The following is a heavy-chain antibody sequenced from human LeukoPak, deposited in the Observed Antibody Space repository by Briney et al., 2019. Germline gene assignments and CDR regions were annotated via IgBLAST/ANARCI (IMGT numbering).Heavy chain of an antibody. J-gene: IGHJ4*02. D-gene: IGHD6-13*01. CDR1: GFTFSSYE. V-gene: IGHV3-48*03. CDR2: ISGSGSTI. Sequence: GGSLRLPCAASGFTFSSYEMNWVRQAPGKGLGWVSYISGSGSTIYYADSVKGRFTISRDNAKNSLYLQMNSLRAEDTAVYYCARRQHFDYWGQGTLVTVSS. CDR3: ARRQHFDY.